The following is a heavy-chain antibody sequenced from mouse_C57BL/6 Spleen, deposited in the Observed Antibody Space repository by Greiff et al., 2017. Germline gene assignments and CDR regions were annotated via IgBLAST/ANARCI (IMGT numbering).Heavy chain of an antibody. V-gene: IGHV1-4*01. CDR1: GYTFTSYT. CDR3: ARNHGSSYSSYWYCDV. J-gene: IGHJ1*03. Sequence: VQLQQSGAELARPGASVKMSCKASGYTFTSYTMHWVKQRPGQGLEWIGYINPSSGYTKYNQKFKDKATLTADKSSSTAYMQLSSLTSEDTAVYCCARNHGSSYSSYWYCDVWGTETTVTVSS. CDR2: INPSSGYT. D-gene: IGHD1-1*01.